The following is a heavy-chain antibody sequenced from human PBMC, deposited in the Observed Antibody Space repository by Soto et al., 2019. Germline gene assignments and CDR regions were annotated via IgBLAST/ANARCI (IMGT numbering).Heavy chain of an antibody. J-gene: IGHJ3*02. D-gene: IGHD3-22*01. CDR1: GFTFSSYG. CDR3: AREYYYDSSGRPQPAFDI. V-gene: IGHV3-33*01. CDR2: IWYDGSNK. Sequence: GGSLRLSCAASGFTFSSYGMHWVRQAPGKGLEWVAVIWYDGSNKYYADTVKGRFTISRDNSKNTLYLQMNSLRAEDTAVYYCAREYYYDSSGRPQPAFDIWGQGTMVTVSS.